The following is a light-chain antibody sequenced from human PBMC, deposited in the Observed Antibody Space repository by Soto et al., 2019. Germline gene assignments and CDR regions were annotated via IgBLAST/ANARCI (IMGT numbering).Light chain of an antibody. V-gene: IGKV1-5*01. CDR2: DAS. CDR3: QQYNSYT. Sequence: DIQMTQSPSTLSASVGDRVTITCRASQNIFTWLAWYQQKPGKAPNLLVYDASDLESGVPSRFSGSGSGTEFTLTISSLPPDDFETYYCQQYNSYTFGPGTKVEIK. J-gene: IGKJ3*01. CDR1: QNIFTW.